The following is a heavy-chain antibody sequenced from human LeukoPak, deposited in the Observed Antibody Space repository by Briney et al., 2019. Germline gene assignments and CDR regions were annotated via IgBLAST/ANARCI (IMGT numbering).Heavy chain of an antibody. D-gene: IGHD4-17*01. J-gene: IGHJ6*03. CDR1: GFTFSTYG. CDR2: IWYDGSNK. Sequence: GGSLRLSCAASGFTFSTYGMHWVRQAPGKGLEWVALIWYDGSNKFYADSVKGRFTISRDNSKNTLYLQMNSLRAEDSAVYYCARGSVTKGYFYYMDVWGKGTTVSVSS. V-gene: IGHV3-33*01. CDR3: ARGSVTKGYFYYMDV.